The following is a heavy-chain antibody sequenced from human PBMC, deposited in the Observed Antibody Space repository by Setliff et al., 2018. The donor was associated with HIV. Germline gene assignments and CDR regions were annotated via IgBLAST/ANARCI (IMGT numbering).Heavy chain of an antibody. CDR3: ARVPVPGANWFDP. Sequence: PSETLSLTCTVSGGSISGFYWSWFRQPAGKGLEWIGRIYASIKSANYNPSLKSRITISVDRSKNLFSLKLISVTAADQGVYYCARVPVPGANWFDPWGLGTLVTVSS. V-gene: IGHV4-4*07. CDR1: GGSISGFY. CDR2: IYASIKSA. J-gene: IGHJ5*02.